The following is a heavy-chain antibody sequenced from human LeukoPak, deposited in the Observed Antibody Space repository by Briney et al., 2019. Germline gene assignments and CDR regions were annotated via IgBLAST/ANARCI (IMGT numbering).Heavy chain of an antibody. Sequence: GGSLRLSCAASGFTFSSYAMSWVRQAPGKGLEWVSAISGSGGSTYYADSMKGRFTISRDNPKNTLYLQMNSLRAEDTAVYYCARRGIAVAGTDFQYYYYGMDVWGQGTTVTVSS. V-gene: IGHV3-23*01. J-gene: IGHJ6*02. CDR3: ARRGIAVAGTDFQYYYYGMDV. D-gene: IGHD6-19*01. CDR2: ISGSGGST. CDR1: GFTFSSYA.